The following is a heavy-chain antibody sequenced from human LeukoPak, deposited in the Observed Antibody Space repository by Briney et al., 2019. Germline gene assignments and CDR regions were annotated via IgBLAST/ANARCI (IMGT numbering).Heavy chain of an antibody. V-gene: IGHV3-23*01. Sequence: GGSLALPYAGSGFPFSSYDKICVRQAPGQGLEWVSVISDSGDYTSYADSVRGRFTISRDNSRNTLYLQMMRLSPEDTAVYYCVKDSCIGKFCSNWGCSPLDYWGQGTLVTVSS. CDR3: VKDSCIGKFCSNWGCSPLDY. CDR2: ISDSGDYT. D-gene: IGHD3-16*01. CDR1: GFPFSSYD. J-gene: IGHJ4*02.